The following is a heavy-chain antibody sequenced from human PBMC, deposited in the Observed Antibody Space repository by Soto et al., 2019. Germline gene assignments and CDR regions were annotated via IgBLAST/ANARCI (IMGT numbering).Heavy chain of an antibody. CDR1: GFTFSSYA. V-gene: IGHV3-23*01. J-gene: IGHJ4*02. CDR3: AKKAPAFIDYYYGSGAVGY. Sequence: PGGSLRLSCAASGFTFSSYAMSWVRQAPGEGLEWVSAISGSGGSTYYADSVKGRFTISRDNSKNTLYLQMNSLRAEDTAVYYCAKKAPAFIDYYYGSGAVGYCGQGTLVPVSS. CDR2: ISGSGGST. D-gene: IGHD3-10*01.